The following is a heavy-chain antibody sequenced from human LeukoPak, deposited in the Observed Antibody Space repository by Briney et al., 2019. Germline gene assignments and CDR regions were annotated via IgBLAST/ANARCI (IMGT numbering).Heavy chain of an antibody. J-gene: IGHJ4*02. CDR1: GYTFTSCY. V-gene: IGHV1-46*01. CDR2: INPSAGST. D-gene: IGHD2-21*02. Sequence: ASVKVSCKTSGYTFTSCYMHWVRQAPGQGLEWMGMINPSAGSTRYAQKFQGRVTMTTDTSTSTAYMELSSLRSEDTAVYYCARGGCGDSAAPFDDWGQGTLVPVSS. CDR3: ARGGCGDSAAPFDD.